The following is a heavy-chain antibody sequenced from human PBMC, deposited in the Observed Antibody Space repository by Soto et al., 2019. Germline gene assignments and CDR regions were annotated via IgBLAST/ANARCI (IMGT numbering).Heavy chain of an antibody. J-gene: IGHJ5*02. Sequence: SETLSLTCAVSGGSISSGGYSWSWIRQPPGKGLEWIGYIYHSGSTYYNPSLKSRVTISVDRSKNQFSLKLSSVTAADTAVYYCARERGYCSGGSCYPNWFDPWGQGTLVTVSS. V-gene: IGHV4-30-2*01. CDR1: GGSISSGGYS. CDR2: IYHSGST. D-gene: IGHD2-15*01. CDR3: ARERGYCSGGSCYPNWFDP.